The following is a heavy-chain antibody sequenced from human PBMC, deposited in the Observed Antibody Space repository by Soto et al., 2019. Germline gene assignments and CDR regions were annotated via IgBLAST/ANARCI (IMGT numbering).Heavy chain of an antibody. V-gene: IGHV1-18*01. Sequence: ASVKVSCKASGYTFTSYGISWVRQAPGQGLEWTGWISAYNGNTNYAQKLQGRVTMTTDTSTSTAYMELRSLRSDDTAVYYCARESMFNVDIVATMPYVWGSYLDDYWGQGTLATVSS. D-gene: IGHD5-12*01. CDR1: GYTFTSYG. CDR3: ARESMFNVDIVATMPYVWGSYLDDY. CDR2: ISAYNGNT. J-gene: IGHJ4*02.